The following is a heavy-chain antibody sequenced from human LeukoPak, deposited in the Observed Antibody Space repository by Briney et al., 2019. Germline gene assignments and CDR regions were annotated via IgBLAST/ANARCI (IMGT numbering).Heavy chain of an antibody. J-gene: IGHJ4*02. CDR2: MNPNSGNT. CDR1: GYTFTSYD. Sequence: PGASVKVSCKASGYTFTSYDINWVRQATGQGLEWMGWMNPNSGNTGYAQKFQGRVTMTRNTSISTAYMELSSLRSEDTAVYYCARAGYCSGGSCYRVYYFDYWGQGTLVPVSS. D-gene: IGHD2-15*01. V-gene: IGHV1-8*01. CDR3: ARAGYCSGGSCYRVYYFDY.